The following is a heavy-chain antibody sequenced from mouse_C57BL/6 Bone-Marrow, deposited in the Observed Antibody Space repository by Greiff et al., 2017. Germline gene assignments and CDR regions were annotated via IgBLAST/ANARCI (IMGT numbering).Heavy chain of an antibody. CDR3: ARYHYGSSYGYLDY. J-gene: IGHJ2*01. V-gene: IGHV5-17*01. CDR1: GFTFSDYG. CDR2: ISSGSSTI. D-gene: IGHD1-1*01. Sequence: EVMLVESGGGLVKPGGSLKLSCAASGFTFSDYGMHWVRQAPEKGLEWVAYISSGSSTIYYADTVKGRFTISRDNAKNTLFLQMTSLRSEDTAMYYCARYHYGSSYGYLDYWGQGTTLTVSS.